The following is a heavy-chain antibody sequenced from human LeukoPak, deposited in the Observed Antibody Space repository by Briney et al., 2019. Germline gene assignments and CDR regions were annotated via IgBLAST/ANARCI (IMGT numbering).Heavy chain of an antibody. J-gene: IGHJ5*02. CDR3: AREVHSYVVRGVNWFDP. D-gene: IGHD3-10*01. V-gene: IGHV4-4*07. CDR1: GDSISRYY. CDR2: IHTSGSS. Sequence: SETLSLTCTVSGDSISRYYWSWIRQPAGKGLEWIGRIHTSGSSNYNPSLKSRVTMSVDTSKNQFSLKLSSVTAADTAVYYCAREVHSYVVRGVNWFDPWGQGTLVTVSS.